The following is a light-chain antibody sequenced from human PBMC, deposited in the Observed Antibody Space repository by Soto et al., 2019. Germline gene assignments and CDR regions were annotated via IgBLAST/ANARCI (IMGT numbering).Light chain of an antibody. Sequence: DIQMTQSPSTLSASVGDRVTITCRASQSVSYSLAWYQQKPGKDPKVLIYDASFLKSGVPSRFSGSGSGTEFTLTISNLQPDDFATYNCQQYNSHLFTFGQGTK. CDR2: DAS. J-gene: IGKJ2*01. CDR3: QQYNSHLFT. CDR1: QSVSYS. V-gene: IGKV1-5*01.